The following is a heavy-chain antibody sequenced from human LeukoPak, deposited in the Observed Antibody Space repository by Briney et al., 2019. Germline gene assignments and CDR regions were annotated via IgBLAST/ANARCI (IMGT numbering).Heavy chain of an antibody. V-gene: IGHV3-23*01. CDR3: AKLTGAIAAAGTFQH. CDR2: ISGGGGST. J-gene: IGHJ1*01. D-gene: IGHD6-13*01. CDR1: GFTFSSYA. Sequence: GGSLRLSCAASGFTFSSYAISWVRQAPGKGLEWVSAISGGGGSTYYADSVKGRFTISRDNSKNTLYLQTNSLRAEDTAVYYCAKLTGAIAAAGTFQHWGQGTLVTVSS.